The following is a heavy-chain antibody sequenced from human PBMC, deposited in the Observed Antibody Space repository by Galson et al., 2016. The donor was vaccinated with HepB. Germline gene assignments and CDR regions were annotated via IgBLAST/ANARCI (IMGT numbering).Heavy chain of an antibody. CDR1: GFTFSNAW. J-gene: IGHJ6*02. CDR3: IPTVSFWSGPYGIQV. V-gene: IGHV3-15*01. D-gene: IGHD3-3*01. Sequence: SLRLSCAASGFTFSNAWMTWVRQAPGKGLEWVGHIKSKTDGGKTEHAAPAKGRFTISRDDSKNTLYLEMNSLKIEDTAVYYCIPTVSFWSGPYGIQVWGQGTTVTVSS. CDR2: IKSKTDGGKT.